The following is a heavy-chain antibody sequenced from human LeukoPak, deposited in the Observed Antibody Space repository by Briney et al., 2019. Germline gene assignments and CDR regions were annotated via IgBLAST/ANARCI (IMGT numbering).Heavy chain of an antibody. CDR2: IKSKTDGGAT. CDR3: STGYGTNDF. V-gene: IGHV3-15*01. J-gene: IGHJ4*02. CDR1: GFTFTNAW. D-gene: IGHD1-1*01. Sequence: PGGSLRLSCAVSGFTFTNAWMSWVRQAPGKGLEWLGRIKSKTDGGATDYAAPVKARFTISRDDSRNTVYLEMNSLETEDTAVYYCSTGYGTNDFWGQGTLVTVSP.